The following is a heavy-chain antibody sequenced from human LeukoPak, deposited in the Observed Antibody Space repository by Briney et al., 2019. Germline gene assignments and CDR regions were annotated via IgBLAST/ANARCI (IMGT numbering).Heavy chain of an antibody. CDR2: IYYSGTS. Sequence: PSETLSLTCTVSGGSIMRSHWSWIRQPPGKGLEFIGYIYYSGTSNYNPSLKSRVTMSVDTSNNQFSLKLNSVTAADTAVYYCAKAAGYSTIYWFDPWGQGTLVTVSS. V-gene: IGHV4-59*01. J-gene: IGHJ5*02. D-gene: IGHD6-13*01. CDR3: AKAAGYSTIYWFDP. CDR1: GGSIMRSH.